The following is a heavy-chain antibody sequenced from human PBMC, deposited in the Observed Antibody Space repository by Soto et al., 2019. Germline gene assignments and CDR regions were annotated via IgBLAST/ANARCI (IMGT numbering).Heavy chain of an antibody. CDR1: GYTFSSLA. CDR3: AVGGGGTRY. J-gene: IGHJ4*02. V-gene: IGHV1-3*01. Sequence: QVQLVQSGAEVKKPGASVKVSCKTSGYTFSSLAIHWVRQAPGQGLEWMAWINPGDGYTRLLQKFQGRVTITRDTSATTASVELNSLTSEDTAVYYCAVGGGGTRYWGQGTLVTVSS. CDR2: INPGDGYT. D-gene: IGHD2-15*01.